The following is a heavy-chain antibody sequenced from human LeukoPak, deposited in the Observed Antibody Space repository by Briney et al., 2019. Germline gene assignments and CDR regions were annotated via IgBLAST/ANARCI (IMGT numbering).Heavy chain of an antibody. D-gene: IGHD4-17*01. J-gene: IGHJ4*02. Sequence: GGSLRLSCEASGFTFSGYAVSWVRQAPGKGLEWVAVISYDGTNKYYADSVKGRFTISRDNSKNTLYLQMNSLKTDDTAVYYCANYGDYQYFDYWGQGTPVTVSS. V-gene: IGHV3-30*18. CDR1: GFTFSGYA. CDR2: ISYDGTNK. CDR3: ANYGDYQYFDY.